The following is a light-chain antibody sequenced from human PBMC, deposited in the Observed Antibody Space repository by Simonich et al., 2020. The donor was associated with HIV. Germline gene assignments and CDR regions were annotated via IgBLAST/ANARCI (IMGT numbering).Light chain of an antibody. J-gene: IGKJ1*01. CDR2: WAS. V-gene: IGKV4-1*01. Sequence: DIVMTQSPDSLAVSLGERATINCKSSQSVLYSSNNKNYLAWYQQKPGQPPNLLIYWASTRESGVPDRFSGSGSGTDFTLTISRLEPEDFAVYYCQQHRRSPWTFGQGTKVEIK. CDR1: QSVLYSSNNKNY. CDR3: QQHRRSPWT.